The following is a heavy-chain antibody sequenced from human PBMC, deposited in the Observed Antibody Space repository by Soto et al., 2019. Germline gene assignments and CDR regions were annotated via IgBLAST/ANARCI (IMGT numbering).Heavy chain of an antibody. CDR2: TYYRSKWYN. CDR3: ARDEALSYSSSSGWFDP. V-gene: IGHV6-1*01. CDR1: GDSVSSNSAA. J-gene: IGHJ5*02. Sequence: SQTLSLTCAISGDSVSSNSAAWNWIRQSPSRGLEWLGRTYYRSKWYNDYAVSVKSRITINPDTSKNQFSLQLNSVTPEDTAVYYCARDEALSYSSSSGWFDPWGQEPWSPSPQ. D-gene: IGHD6-6*01.